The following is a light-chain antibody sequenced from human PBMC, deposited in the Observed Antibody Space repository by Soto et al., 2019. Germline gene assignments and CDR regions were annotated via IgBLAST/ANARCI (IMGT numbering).Light chain of an antibody. V-gene: IGKV3-15*01. CDR3: QQYGSSPWT. CDR1: QSVSSN. J-gene: IGKJ1*01. CDR2: GAS. Sequence: IVMTQSPATLSVSPGERATLSGRASQSVSSNLAWYQQKPGQAPRLLIYGASTRATGIPARFSGSGSGTEFTLTISSLEPEDFAVYYCQQYGSSPWTFGQGTKVDIK.